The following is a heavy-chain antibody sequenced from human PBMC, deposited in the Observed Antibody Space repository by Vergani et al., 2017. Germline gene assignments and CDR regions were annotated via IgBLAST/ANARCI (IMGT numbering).Heavy chain of an antibody. J-gene: IGHJ4*02. Sequence: EVQLVESGGGLVKPGGSLRLSCAASGFTFSSYSMNWVRQAPGKGLEWVSSISSSSSYIYYADSVKGRFTISRDNAKNSLYLQMNSLRAEDTAVYYCARVSEEPGEHYYDSSGYLPHDDYWGQGTLVTVSS. CDR2: ISSSSSYI. CDR1: GFTFSSYS. D-gene: IGHD3-22*01. V-gene: IGHV3-21*01. CDR3: ARVSEEPGEHYYDSSGYLPHDDY.